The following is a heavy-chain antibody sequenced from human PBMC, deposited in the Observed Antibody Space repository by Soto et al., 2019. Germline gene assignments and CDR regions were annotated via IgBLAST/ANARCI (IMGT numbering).Heavy chain of an antibody. V-gene: IGHV4-59*12. D-gene: IGHD1-26*01. Sequence: SETLSLTCTVSGGSISSYYWSWIRQPPGKGLEWIGYIYYSGITDCNPSLKSRVTISVDTSKSQFSLKLSSVTAEDTAVYYCAKSPRSGSLIFAPFEYWGQGTVVTVSS. CDR1: GGSISSYY. CDR2: IYYSGIT. J-gene: IGHJ4*02. CDR3: AKSPRSGSLIFAPFEY.